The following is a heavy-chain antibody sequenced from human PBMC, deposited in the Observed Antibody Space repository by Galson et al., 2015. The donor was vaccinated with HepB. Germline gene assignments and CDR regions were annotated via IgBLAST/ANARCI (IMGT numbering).Heavy chain of an antibody. CDR3: ASRSGQQLGNGNWFDP. J-gene: IGHJ5*02. D-gene: IGHD6-13*01. Sequence: SLRLSCADSGLTLSSYSMNWVRQAPGKGLEWVSSISSSSTYIYYADSVKGRFTISRDNAKNSLYLQMNSLRVEDTAVYYCASRSGQQLGNGNWFDPWGQGTLVTVSS. CDR1: GLTLSSYS. V-gene: IGHV3-21*01. CDR2: ISSSSTYI.